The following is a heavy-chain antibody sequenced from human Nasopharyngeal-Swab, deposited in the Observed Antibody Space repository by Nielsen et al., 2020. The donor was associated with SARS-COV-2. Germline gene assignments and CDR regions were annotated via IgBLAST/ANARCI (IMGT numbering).Heavy chain of an antibody. V-gene: IGHV4-59*01. CDR2: IYYTGST. Sequence: SETLSLTCTVSGGSITGYYWSWIRQPPGKGLEGIGNIYYTGSTKYNPPLKSRVTISMDTSKYQFSLKLSSVTAADTAVYYCARDRPNYGMDVWGRGTTVTVS. CDR1: GGSITGYY. J-gene: IGHJ6*02. CDR3: ARDRPNYGMDV.